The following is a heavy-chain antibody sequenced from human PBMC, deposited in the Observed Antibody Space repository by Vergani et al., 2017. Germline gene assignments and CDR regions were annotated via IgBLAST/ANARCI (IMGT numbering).Heavy chain of an antibody. CDR1: GGSISSGGYS. J-gene: IGHJ4*02. D-gene: IGHD2-2*01. CDR3: AREDRYCSSTSCYQG. CDR2: IYHSGST. V-gene: IGHV4-30-2*01. Sequence: QLQLQESGSGLVKPSQTLSLTCAVSGGSISSGGYSWSWIRQPPGKGLEWIGYIYHSGSTYYNPSLKSRVTISVDRSKNQFSLKLSSVTAADTAVYYCAREDRYCSSTSCYQGWGQGTLVTVSS.